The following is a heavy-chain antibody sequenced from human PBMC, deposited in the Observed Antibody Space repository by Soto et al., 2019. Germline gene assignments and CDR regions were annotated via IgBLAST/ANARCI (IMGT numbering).Heavy chain of an antibody. CDR1: GFTLSSYW. V-gene: IGHV3-7*03. CDR2: TRQDGGQS. D-gene: IGHD6-19*01. J-gene: IGHJ4*02. Sequence: GGSLRLSCEASGFTLSSYWMSWIRQAPGKGLEWVANTRQDGGQSYLVDSVQGRFTISRDNAKNSVYLQMNSLRSEDTAVYYCASIGRVAGPGEGHFDYWGQGTLVTVSS. CDR3: ASIGRVAGPGEGHFDY.